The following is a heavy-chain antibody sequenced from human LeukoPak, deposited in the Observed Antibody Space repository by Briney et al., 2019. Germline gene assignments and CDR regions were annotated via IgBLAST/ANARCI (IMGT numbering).Heavy chain of an antibody. Sequence: GASVKVSCKASGYTFTSYYMHWVRQAPGQGLEWMGIINPSGGSTSYAQKFQGSVTMTRDTSTSTVYMELSSLRSEDTAVYYCARTGEQLPFDYWGQGTLVTVSS. D-gene: IGHD6-13*01. CDR3: ARTGEQLPFDY. V-gene: IGHV1-46*01. CDR2: INPSGGST. CDR1: GYTFTSYY. J-gene: IGHJ4*02.